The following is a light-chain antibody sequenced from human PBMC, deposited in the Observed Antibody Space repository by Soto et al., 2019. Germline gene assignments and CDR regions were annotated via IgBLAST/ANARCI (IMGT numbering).Light chain of an antibody. CDR3: QQSYSNHRT. CDR1: QSISSY. Sequence: DIQSTQSPSTLSASVGASVPITGRASQSISSYLNWYQHKTGKAPNILIYAATTLQSGVPSRFSGSGSGTDFTLTISSLQPEDFATYYCQQSYSNHRTFGQGTKVDIK. V-gene: IGKV1-39*01. J-gene: IGKJ1*01. CDR2: AAT.